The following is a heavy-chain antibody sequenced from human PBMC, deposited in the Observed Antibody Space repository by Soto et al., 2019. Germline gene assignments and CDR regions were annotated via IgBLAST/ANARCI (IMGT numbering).Heavy chain of an antibody. D-gene: IGHD2-8*01. CDR1: GFTFSDYY. V-gene: IGHV3-11*06. J-gene: IGHJ4*02. CDR3: GRGDSGGVYIDY. Sequence: PGGSLRLSCAASGFTFSDYYMSWIRQAPGKGLEWVSYISSSSSYTNYADSVKGRFTISRDNAKNSLYLQMNSLRAEDTAVYYCGRGDSGGVYIDYWGQGTLVPVSS. CDR2: ISSSSSYT.